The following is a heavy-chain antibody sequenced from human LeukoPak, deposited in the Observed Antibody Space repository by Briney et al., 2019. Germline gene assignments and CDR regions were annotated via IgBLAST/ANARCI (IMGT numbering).Heavy chain of an antibody. V-gene: IGHV1-2*02. CDR3: ARNGRGYYDFWSGYYGFDY. D-gene: IGHD3-3*01. Sequence: ASVKVSCKASGYTFTGYYMHWVRQAPGQGLEWMGWINPNTGGTNYAQKFQGRVTMTRDTSISTAYMELRSLRSDDTAVYYCARNGRGYYDFWSGYYGFDYWGQGTLVTVSS. J-gene: IGHJ4*02. CDR1: GYTFTGYY. CDR2: INPNTGGT.